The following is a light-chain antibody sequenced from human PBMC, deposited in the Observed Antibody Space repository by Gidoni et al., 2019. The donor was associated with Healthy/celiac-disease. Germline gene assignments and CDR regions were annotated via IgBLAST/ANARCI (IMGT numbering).Light chain of an antibody. CDR3: QQYDSLPRT. J-gene: IGKJ4*01. Sequence: DIQMSPSPSPLSASVGDRVTITCQASQDISNYLNWYQQKPGKAPKLLIYDASNLERGVPSRFSGSGSGTDFTFTISSLQPEDIATYYCQQYDSLPRTFGGGTKVEIK. CDR2: DAS. V-gene: IGKV1-33*01. CDR1: QDISNY.